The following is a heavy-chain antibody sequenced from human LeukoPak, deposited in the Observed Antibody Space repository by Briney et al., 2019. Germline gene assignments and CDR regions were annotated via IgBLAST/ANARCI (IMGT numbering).Heavy chain of an antibody. Sequence: HGESLKISCKGSGHTFTKSWIAWVRQKPGKGLEWMGLIYPDDSDTRYNPSFQGQVTISADKSITTAYLQWSSLKASDTAMYYCARSAGRCTDTECYPYNWFHLWGQGSLVTVSS. V-gene: IGHV5-51*01. CDR3: ARSAGRCTDTECYPYNWFHL. J-gene: IGHJ5*02. CDR2: IYPDDSDT. CDR1: GHTFTKSW. D-gene: IGHD2-8*02.